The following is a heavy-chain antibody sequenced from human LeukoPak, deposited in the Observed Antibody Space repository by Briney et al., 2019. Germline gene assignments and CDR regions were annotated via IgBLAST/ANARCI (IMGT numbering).Heavy chain of an antibody. J-gene: IGHJ4*02. CDR2: IYPTGGT. CDR3: ARFAYCGSGCWYYFDY. D-gene: IGHD2-21*02. Sequence: SETLSLTCTVSGGSISSYYWSWIRQSPGKGLEWIGYIYPTGGTNYNPSLKSRVTMSVDTSKNQFSLKLNSVTAADTAVYFCARFAYCGSGCWYYFDYWGQGALVTVS. CDR1: GGSISSYY. V-gene: IGHV4-4*09.